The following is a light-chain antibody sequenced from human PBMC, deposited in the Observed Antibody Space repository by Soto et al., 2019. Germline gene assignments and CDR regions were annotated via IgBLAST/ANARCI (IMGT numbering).Light chain of an antibody. CDR2: GAS. J-gene: IGKJ2*01. Sequence: ENVLTQSPDTLSLSPGERVTLSCRASQSVSSNYVAWYQQKPGLAPRLLIYGASSRATGIPDRFSGSGSGKDFTLTISRLEPEDVAVYYCQQYGTSPLYTFGQGTKLEIK. CDR3: QQYGTSPLYT. CDR1: QSVSSNY. V-gene: IGKV3-20*01.